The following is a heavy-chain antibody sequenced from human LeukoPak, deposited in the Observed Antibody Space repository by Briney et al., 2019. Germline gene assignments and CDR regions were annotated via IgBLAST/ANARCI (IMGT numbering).Heavy chain of an antibody. CDR3: AKGVVWLRLGEAIDY. CDR2: IRYDGSNK. Sequence: GGSLRLSCAASGFTFSSYGMHWVRQAPGKGLEWVAFIRYDGSNKYYADSVKGRFTISRGNSKNTLYLQMNSLRAEDTAVYYCAKGVVWLRLGEAIDYWGQGTLVTVSS. D-gene: IGHD3-16*01. V-gene: IGHV3-30*02. CDR1: GFTFSSYG. J-gene: IGHJ4*02.